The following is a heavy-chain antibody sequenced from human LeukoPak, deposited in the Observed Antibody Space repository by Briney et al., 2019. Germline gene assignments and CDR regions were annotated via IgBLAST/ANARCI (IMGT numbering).Heavy chain of an antibody. J-gene: IGHJ4*02. Sequence: PGGSLRLSCAASGFTFSNYYMSWIRQAPGKGLEWVSYISSSGSTIYYADSVKGRFTISRDNAKNSLYLQMNSLRAEDTAVYYCAREWLYLGDSPPFDYWGQGTLVTVSS. V-gene: IGHV3-11*01. D-gene: IGHD2-21*02. CDR2: ISSSGSTI. CDR3: AREWLYLGDSPPFDY. CDR1: GFTFSNYY.